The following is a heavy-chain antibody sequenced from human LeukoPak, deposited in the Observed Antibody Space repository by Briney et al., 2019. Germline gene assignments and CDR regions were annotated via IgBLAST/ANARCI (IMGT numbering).Heavy chain of an antibody. CDR3: ARVYNWNYVHYYYYMDV. CDR2: IIPIFGTA. Sequence: ASVKVSCKASGGTFSSYAISWVRQAPGQGLEWMGGIIPIFGTANYAQKFQGRVTITADKSTSTAYMELSSLRSEDTAVYYCARVYNWNYVHYYYYMDVWGKGTTVTVSS. D-gene: IGHD1-7*01. CDR1: GGTFSSYA. V-gene: IGHV1-69*06. J-gene: IGHJ6*03.